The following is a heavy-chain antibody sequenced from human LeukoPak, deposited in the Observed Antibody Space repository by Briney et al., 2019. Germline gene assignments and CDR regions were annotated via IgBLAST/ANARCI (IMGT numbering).Heavy chain of an antibody. CDR3: ARRPRLRTRYYYDSSGLGYFDY. V-gene: IGHV4-34*01. CDR1: GGSFSGYY. J-gene: IGHJ4*02. CDR2: INHSGST. D-gene: IGHD3-22*01. Sequence: SETLSLTCAVYGGSFSGYYWSWIRQPPGKGLEWIGEINHSGSTNYNPSLKSRVTISVDTSKNQFSLKLSSVTAADTAVYYCARRPRLRTRYYYDSSGLGYFDYWGQGTLVTVSS.